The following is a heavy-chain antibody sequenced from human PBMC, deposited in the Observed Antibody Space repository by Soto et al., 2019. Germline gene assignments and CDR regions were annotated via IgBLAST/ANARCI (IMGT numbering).Heavy chain of an antibody. D-gene: IGHD3-22*01. CDR2: IIPIFGTA. CDR1: GGTFSSYA. Sequence: SVKVSCKASGGTFSSYAISWVRQAPGQGLEWMGGIIPIFGTANYAQKFQGRVTITADKSTSTAYMELSSLRSEDRAVYYCASSYYYDSSGYYSGYYFDYWGQGTLVTVSS. V-gene: IGHV1-69*06. CDR3: ASSYYYDSSGYYSGYYFDY. J-gene: IGHJ4*02.